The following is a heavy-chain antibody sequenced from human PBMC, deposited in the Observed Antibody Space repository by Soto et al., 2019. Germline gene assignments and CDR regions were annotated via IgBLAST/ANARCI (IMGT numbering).Heavy chain of an antibody. CDR1: GGSVSNRNYY. V-gene: IGHV4-61*01. CDR2: IYNSGST. J-gene: IGHJ6*02. CDR3: ARGLQYYDSSGYYFYYYYGMDV. Sequence: PSETLSLTCTVSGGSVSNRNYYWSWIRQPPGKGLEWIGYIYNSGSTTYNPSLKSRVTISVDTSKKQFSLKLSSVTAADTAVYYCARGLQYYDSSGYYFYYYYGMDVWGQGTTVTVSS. D-gene: IGHD3-22*01.